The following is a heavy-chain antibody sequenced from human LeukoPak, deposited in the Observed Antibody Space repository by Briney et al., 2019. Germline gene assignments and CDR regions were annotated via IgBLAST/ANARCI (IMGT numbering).Heavy chain of an antibody. CDR3: ATVRHYGDYRYYFDY. J-gene: IGHJ4*02. D-gene: IGHD4-17*01. CDR2: FDPEDGET. V-gene: IGHV1-24*01. Sequence: ASVKVSCKVSGYTLTELSMHWVRQAPGKGLEWMGGFDPEDGETIYAQKFQGRVTMTEDTSTDTAYMELSSLRSEDTAVYYRATVRHYGDYRYYFDYWGQGTLVTVSS. CDR1: GYTLTELS.